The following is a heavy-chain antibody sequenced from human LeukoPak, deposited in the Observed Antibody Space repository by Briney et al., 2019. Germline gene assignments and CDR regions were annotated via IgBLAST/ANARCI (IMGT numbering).Heavy chain of an antibody. CDR1: GYTLTELS. CDR3: ATSHGGSSGYFLYDY. Sequence: GASVKVSCKVSGYTLTELSMHWVRQAPGKGLEWMGGFDPEDGETIYAQKFQGRVTMTEDTSTDTAYMELSSLRSEDTAVYYCATSHGGSSGYFLYDYWGQGTLVTVSS. CDR2: FDPEDGET. V-gene: IGHV1-24*01. J-gene: IGHJ4*02. D-gene: IGHD3-22*01.